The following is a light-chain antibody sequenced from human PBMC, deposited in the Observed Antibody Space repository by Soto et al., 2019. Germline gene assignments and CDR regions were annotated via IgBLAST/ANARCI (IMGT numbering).Light chain of an antibody. V-gene: IGKV3-15*01. Sequence: EIVMTQSPATLSVSPGERATLSCRASQTVNNNLAWYQQKVGQAPRLLIYSAFNRATGIPARFSGSGSGTEFTLTISSLQSEDFAVYYWQQYNNWPLSFGGGTKVEIK. CDR1: QTVNNN. J-gene: IGKJ4*01. CDR2: SAF. CDR3: QQYNNWPLS.